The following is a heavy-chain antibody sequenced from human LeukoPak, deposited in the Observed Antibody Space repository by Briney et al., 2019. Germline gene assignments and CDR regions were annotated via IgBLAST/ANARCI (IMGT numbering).Heavy chain of an antibody. CDR2: ISSSGGTI. CDR3: ARPPESGSYYYYYYYMDV. J-gene: IGHJ6*03. Sequence: GGSLRLSCAAAGFTFSDYYMSWIRQAPGKGREWGSYISSSGGTIYYADAVKGRFTISRDNAKNSLYLQMNSLRAEDTAVYYCARPPESGSYYYYYYYMDVGGKGTTVAVS. D-gene: IGHD1-26*01. CDR1: GFTFSDYY. V-gene: IGHV3-11*04.